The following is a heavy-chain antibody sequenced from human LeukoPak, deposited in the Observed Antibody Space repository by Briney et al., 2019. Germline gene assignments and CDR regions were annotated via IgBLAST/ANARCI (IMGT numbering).Heavy chain of an antibody. CDR2: IIPILGIA. CDR3: ARGGSSGPFDY. J-gene: IGHJ4*02. Sequence: SVKVSCKASGGTFSSYAISWVRQAPGQGLEWMGRIIPILGIANYAQKFQGRVTITADKSTSTAYMGLSSLRSEDTAVYYCARGGSSGPFDYWGQGTLVTVS. CDR1: GGTFSSYA. V-gene: IGHV1-69*04. D-gene: IGHD6-19*01.